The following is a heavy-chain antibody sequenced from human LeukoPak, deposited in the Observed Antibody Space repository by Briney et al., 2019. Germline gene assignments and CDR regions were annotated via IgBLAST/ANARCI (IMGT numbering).Heavy chain of an antibody. CDR1: GGSFSGYY. V-gene: IGHV4-34*01. J-gene: IGHJ6*02. CDR2: INHSGST. Sequence: SETLSLTCAVYGGSFSGYYWSWIRQPPGKGLEWIGEINHSGSTNYNPSLKSRVTISVDTSKNQFSLKLSSVTAADTAVYYCARLVGIAAARTYYYYGMDVWGQGTTVTVSS. D-gene: IGHD6-13*01. CDR3: ARLVGIAAARTYYYYGMDV.